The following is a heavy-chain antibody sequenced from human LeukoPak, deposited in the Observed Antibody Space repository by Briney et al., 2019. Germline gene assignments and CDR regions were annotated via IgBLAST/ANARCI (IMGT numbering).Heavy chain of an antibody. CDR1: GGSVSSYY. J-gene: IGHJ2*01. Sequence: SETLSLTCTVSGGSVSSYYWSWIRQPPGKGLEWIGYIYNSERTKYNSSLESRVTISVDTSKNQFFLKLSSVTAADTAVYYCARFHSGPSGWYVLWYSDLWGRGTLVTVSS. CDR2: IYNSERT. D-gene: IGHD6-19*01. V-gene: IGHV4-4*09. CDR3: ARFHSGPSGWYVLWYSDL.